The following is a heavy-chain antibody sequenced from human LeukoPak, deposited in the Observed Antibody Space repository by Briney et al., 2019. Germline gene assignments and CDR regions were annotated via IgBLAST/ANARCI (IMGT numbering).Heavy chain of an antibody. CDR1: GYTFSSYG. Sequence: ASVKVSCKASGYTFSSYGVTWVRQAPGQGPEWMGWISGDSDSTNYAQKFQDKVTMTTDTSTNTAYLELRSLTPDDTAIYYCARGRIYYDGSGHYYPDYWGQGTLLTVSS. D-gene: IGHD3-22*01. CDR2: ISGDSDST. CDR3: ARGRIYYDGSGHYYPDY. V-gene: IGHV1-18*01. J-gene: IGHJ4*02.